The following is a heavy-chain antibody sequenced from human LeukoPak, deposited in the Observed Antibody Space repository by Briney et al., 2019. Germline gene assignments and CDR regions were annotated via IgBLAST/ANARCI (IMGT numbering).Heavy chain of an antibody. Sequence: SETLSLTCAVYGGSFSGYYWSWIRQPPGKGLEWIGEINHSGSTNYNPSLKSRVTISVDTSKNQFSLKLSSVTAADTAVYYCARTRANWGSNWFDPWGQGTLVTVSS. V-gene: IGHV4-34*01. CDR1: GGSFSGYY. J-gene: IGHJ5*02. CDR2: INHSGST. D-gene: IGHD7-27*01. CDR3: ARTRANWGSNWFDP.